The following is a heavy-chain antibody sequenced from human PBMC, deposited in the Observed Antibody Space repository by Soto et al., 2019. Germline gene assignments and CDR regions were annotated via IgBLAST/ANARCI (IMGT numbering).Heavy chain of an antibody. J-gene: IGHJ6*02. D-gene: IGHD6-13*01. CDR2: ITPVFGTG. CDR3: ARETPSAAAAYYYYGLDV. CDR1: GGTFSSYF. V-gene: IGHV1-69*01. Sequence: QVQLVQSGAEVKKAGSSVKVSCKVSGGTFSSYFINWVRQAPGQGLEWVGGITPVFGTGSYAEKFQGRVTITADAATSTAYMELSRLRSDDTAVYYCARETPSAAAAYYYYGLDVWGQGTTVTVPS.